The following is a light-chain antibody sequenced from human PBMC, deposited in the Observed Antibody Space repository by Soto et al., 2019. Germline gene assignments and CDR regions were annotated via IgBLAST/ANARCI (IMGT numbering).Light chain of an antibody. J-gene: IGKJ1*01. Sequence: EMVVTQAAATLSLSPGERATLSCRASQSITSTYLAWYQQKPGQAPRLLIFGASSRATGVPDRFSGSGSGTDFTLTISRLEHEDFAVYYCHQYANSPWTFGLGTKVDIK. CDR3: HQYANSPWT. CDR1: QSITSTY. V-gene: IGKV3-20*01. CDR2: GAS.